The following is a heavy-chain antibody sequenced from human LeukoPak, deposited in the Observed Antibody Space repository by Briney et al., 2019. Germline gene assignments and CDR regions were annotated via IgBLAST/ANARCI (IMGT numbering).Heavy chain of an antibody. CDR1: GFTFSSYG. J-gene: IGHJ4*02. V-gene: IGHV3-21*01. CDR2: ISSSSSYI. CDR3: ARASTPRRNALGY. Sequence: GGSLRLSCAASGFTFSSYGMHWVRQAPGKGLEWVSSISSSSSYIYYADSVKGRFTISRGNAKNSLYLQMNSLRAEDTAVYYCARASTPRRNALGYWGQGTLVTVSS.